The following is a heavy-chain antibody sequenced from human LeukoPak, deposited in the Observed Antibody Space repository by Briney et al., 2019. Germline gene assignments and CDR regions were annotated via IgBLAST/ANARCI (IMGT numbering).Heavy chain of an antibody. CDR3: ARNQEIDYYDSSGFYWGVEY. D-gene: IGHD3-22*01. CDR2: VHSDLSTM. J-gene: IGHJ4*02. Sequence: GGSLRLSCVASGFTFGNHWIHWVRQARGEGLERVARVHSDLSTMSYAESVKGRFTISRDNTESILYLQMNSLRAEDTAVYYCARNQEIDYYDSSGFYWGVEYWGQGTLVTVSS. V-gene: IGHV3-74*01. CDR1: GFTFGNHW.